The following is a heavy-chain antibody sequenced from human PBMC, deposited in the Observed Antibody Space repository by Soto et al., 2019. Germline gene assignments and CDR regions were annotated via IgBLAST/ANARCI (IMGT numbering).Heavy chain of an antibody. D-gene: IGHD2-2*02. CDR1: GYTFTGYY. J-gene: IGHJ6*02. V-gene: IGHV1-2*02. CDR2: INPNSGGT. CDR3: ARVTGYCSSTSCYSYPYFGMYV. Sequence: QVQLVQSGAEVKKPGASVKVSCKASGYTFTGYYMHWVRQAPGQGLEWMGWINPNSGGTNYAQKFQGRVTMTRDTSISTAYMELSRLRSDDTAVYYCARVTGYCSSTSCYSYPYFGMYVWGQGTTVTVSS.